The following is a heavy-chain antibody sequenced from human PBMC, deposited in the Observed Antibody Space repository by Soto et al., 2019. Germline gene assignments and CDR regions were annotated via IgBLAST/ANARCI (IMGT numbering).Heavy chain of an antibody. CDR3: ARVTKTVGYYGMDV. CDR2: IIPIFGTA. V-gene: IGHV1-69*06. J-gene: IGHJ6*02. D-gene: IGHD1-26*01. Sequence: SVKVSCKASGGTFSSYAISWVRQAPGQGLEWMGGIIPIFGTANYAQKFQGRVMITADKSTSTAYMELSSLRSEDTAVYYCARVTKTVGYYGMDVWGQGTTVTVSS. CDR1: GGTFSSYA.